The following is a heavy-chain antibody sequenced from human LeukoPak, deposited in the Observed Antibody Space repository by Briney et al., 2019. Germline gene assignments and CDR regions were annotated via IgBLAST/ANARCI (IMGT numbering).Heavy chain of an antibody. V-gene: IGHV5-51*01. CDR2: IYPGDSDT. CDR1: GFTFSIYW. J-gene: IGHJ4*02. CDR3: ARSAAARRGLYFDY. Sequence: GESLKISCKCSGFTFSIYWIGWVRQMPGKGLEWMGLIYPGDSDTRYSPSFQGQVTISADNSITTAYLQWSSLKASDTAMYYCARSAAARRGLYFDYWGQGTLVTISS. D-gene: IGHD6-6*01.